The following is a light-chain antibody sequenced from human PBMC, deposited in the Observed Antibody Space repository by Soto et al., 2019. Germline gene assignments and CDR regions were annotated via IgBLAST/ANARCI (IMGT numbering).Light chain of an antibody. V-gene: IGLV2-8*01. CDR1: SSDVGGYNY. CDR3: GSYAGSNIVI. Sequence: QSALTQPPSASGSPGQSVTISCTGTSSDVGGYNYVSWYQQHPGKAPKLMIYEVSKRPSGVPDRFSGSKSGNTASLTVSGLQAEDEAAYYCGSYAGSNIVIFGGGIKLTVL. J-gene: IGLJ2*01. CDR2: EVS.